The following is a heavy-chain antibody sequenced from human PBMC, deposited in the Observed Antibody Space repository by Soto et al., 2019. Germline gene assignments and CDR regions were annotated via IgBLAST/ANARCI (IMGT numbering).Heavy chain of an antibody. J-gene: IGHJ4*02. CDR1: GFSLSTSAAG. CDR3: VHRTYNTPNYLDY. D-gene: IGHD1-20*01. V-gene: IGHV2-5*04. CDR2: IYWNDDK. Sequence: ESGPTLANPTQTLTLTCTFPGFSLSTSAAGVGWIRQPPGRALEWLAVIYWNDDKRYSPSLKNRLTITKDTPKNQVVLTMTNVDPVDTGTYYWVHRTYNTPNYLDYWGQGTLVTVSS.